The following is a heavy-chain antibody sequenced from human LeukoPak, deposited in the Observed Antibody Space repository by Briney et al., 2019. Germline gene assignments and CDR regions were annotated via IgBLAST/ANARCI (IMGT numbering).Heavy chain of an antibody. Sequence: PSETLSLTCTVSGGSITSSSYYWGWIRQPPGKGLEWIGSIYYSGSTYYNPSLKSRVTISVDTSKNHFSLKLSSVTAADTAVYYCAREQQLIRGDYWGQGTLVTVSS. CDR2: IYYSGST. D-gene: IGHD6-13*01. V-gene: IGHV4-39*07. J-gene: IGHJ4*02. CDR1: GGSITSSSYY. CDR3: AREQQLIRGDY.